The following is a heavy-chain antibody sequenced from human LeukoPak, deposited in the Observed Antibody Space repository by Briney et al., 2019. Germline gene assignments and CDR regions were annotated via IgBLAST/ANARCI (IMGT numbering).Heavy chain of an antibody. D-gene: IGHD3-10*01. Sequence: SETLSLTCAVYGGSFSGYYWSWIRQPPGKGLEWIGEINHSGSTNSNPSLKSRVTISVDTTKIQFSLRLSSVPVADTPVYYSATAPLRGATFFTSYPNWFDTWGQGTLVTVSS. J-gene: IGHJ5*02. CDR1: GGSFSGYY. V-gene: IGHV4-34*01. CDR2: INHSGST. CDR3: ATAPLRGATFFTSYPNWFDT.